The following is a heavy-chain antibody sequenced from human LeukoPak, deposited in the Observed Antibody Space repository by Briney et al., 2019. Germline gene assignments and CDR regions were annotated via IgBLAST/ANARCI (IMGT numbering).Heavy chain of an antibody. V-gene: IGHV3-7*01. J-gene: IGHJ4*02. D-gene: IGHD2-2*01. Sequence: GGSLRLSCAASGFTFSSYWISWVRQAPGKGLEWVAYIKQDGSETYYVDSVTDRLTISRDNAKNSLYLQMNSLRAEDTAVYYCARESQYCSSTSCYAYFDYWGQGTLVTVSS. CDR1: GFTFSSYW. CDR3: ARESQYCSSTSCYAYFDY. CDR2: IKQDGSET.